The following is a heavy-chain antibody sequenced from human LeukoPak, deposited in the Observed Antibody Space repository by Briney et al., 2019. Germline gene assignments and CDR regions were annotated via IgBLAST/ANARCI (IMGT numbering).Heavy chain of an antibody. CDR2: IYYSGST. D-gene: IGHD2-15*01. J-gene: IGHJ4*02. CDR3: AREEGYCSGGSCYSGGFDY. V-gene: IGHV4-31*03. Sequence: PSQTLSLTCTVSGGSISSGGYYWSWIRQHPGKGLEWIGYIYYSGSTYYNPSLKSRVTVSVDTSKNQFSLKLSSVTAADTAVYYCAREEGYCSGGSCYSGGFDYWGQGTLVTVSS. CDR1: GGSISSGGYY.